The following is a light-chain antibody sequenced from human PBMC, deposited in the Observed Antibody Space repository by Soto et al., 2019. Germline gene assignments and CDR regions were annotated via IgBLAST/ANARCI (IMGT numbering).Light chain of an antibody. CDR1: QSISNY. CDR2: AAS. V-gene: IGKV1-39*01. Sequence: DFQMTQSPSSLSASVGDRVTISCRTSQSISNYLNWYQQRPGKAPKLLIYAASDLQTGVPSRFSGSGSGTDFTLTISRLEPEDFAVYYCQQYAGSPWTFGQGTRWIS. J-gene: IGKJ1*01. CDR3: QQYAGSPWT.